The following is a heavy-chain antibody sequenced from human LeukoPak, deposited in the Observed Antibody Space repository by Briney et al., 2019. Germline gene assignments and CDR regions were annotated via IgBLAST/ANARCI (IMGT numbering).Heavy chain of an antibody. J-gene: IGHJ4*02. CDR2: ISYDGTNK. V-gene: IGHV3-30*18. D-gene: IGHD3-3*01. CDR1: GFTFSSYG. Sequence: HPGRSLRLSSAVSGFTFSSYGMHWVRQAPGKGLEWMAVISYDGTNKYYADSVKGRFTISRDNSKNTLYLQMNSLRAEDTAVYYCAKDLNYDFWSGLGNWGQGTLVTVSS. CDR3: AKDLNYDFWSGLGN.